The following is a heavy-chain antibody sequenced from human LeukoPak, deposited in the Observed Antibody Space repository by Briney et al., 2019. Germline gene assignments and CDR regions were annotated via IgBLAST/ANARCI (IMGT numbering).Heavy chain of an antibody. CDR2: IIPILGIA. V-gene: IGHV1-69*04. Sequence: SVKVSCKASGGTFSSYAISWVRQAPGQGLEWMGRIIPILGIANYAQKFQGRVTITADKSTSTAYMELSSLRSEDTAVYYCASSPTQYDNPGFDPWGQGTLVTVSS. CDR3: ASSPTQYDNPGFDP. CDR1: GGTFSSYA. J-gene: IGHJ5*02. D-gene: IGHD3-22*01.